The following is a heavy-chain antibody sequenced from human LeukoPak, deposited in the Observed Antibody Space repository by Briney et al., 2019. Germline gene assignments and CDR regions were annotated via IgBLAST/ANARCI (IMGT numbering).Heavy chain of an antibody. Sequence: GGSLRLSCAASGFTFDDYGMSWVRQAPGKGLEWVSGINWNGGSTGYADSVKGRFTISRDNARNSLYLQMNSLRAEDTALYYCAREGDGYSNFAAFDYWGQGTLVTVAS. J-gene: IGHJ4*02. D-gene: IGHD4-11*01. CDR3: AREGDGYSNFAAFDY. CDR2: INWNGGST. CDR1: GFTFDDYG. V-gene: IGHV3-20*04.